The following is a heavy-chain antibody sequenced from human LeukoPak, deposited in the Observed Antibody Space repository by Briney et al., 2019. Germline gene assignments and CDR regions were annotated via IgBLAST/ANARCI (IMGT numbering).Heavy chain of an antibody. D-gene: IGHD3-16*01. CDR1: GYTFSSYG. V-gene: IGHV1-18*01. CDR3: ARDAYTSGADY. J-gene: IGHJ4*02. CDR2: ISVYNGNT. Sequence: DSVKVSCKASGYTFSSYGISWVRQAPGQGLEWMGWISVYNGNTNNIQKLQGRVTMTRDTSTNTAYMELRSLRSDDTAVYYRARDAYTSGADYWGQGTLVTVSS.